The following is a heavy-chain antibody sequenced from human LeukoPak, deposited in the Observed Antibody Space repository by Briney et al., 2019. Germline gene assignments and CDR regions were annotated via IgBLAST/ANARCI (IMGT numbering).Heavy chain of an antibody. V-gene: IGHV3-23*01. D-gene: IGHD5-12*01. J-gene: IGHJ4*02. CDR2: ISGGGGTT. Sequence: PGRSLRLSCAASGFTFSSYAMNWVRQAPGKGLECVSAISGGGGTTYYADSVKGRFTISRDNSKNTLFLQMNSLRAEDTAVYYCAKDREGLSSGYDLEYFDYWGQGTLVTVSS. CDR3: AKDREGLSSGYDLEYFDY. CDR1: GFTFSSYA.